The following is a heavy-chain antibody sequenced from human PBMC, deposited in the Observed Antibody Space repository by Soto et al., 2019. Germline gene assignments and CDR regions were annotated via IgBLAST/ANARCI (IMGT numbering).Heavy chain of an antibody. CDR3: ARDLITPYYYGSGSYYSPSGMDV. CDR1: GFTFSSYS. V-gene: IGHV3-21*01. CDR2: ISSSSSYI. Sequence: GGSLRLSCAASGFTFSSYSMNWVRQAPGKGLEWVSSISSSSSYIYYADSVKGRFTISRDNAKNSLYLQMNSLRAEDTAVYYCARDLITPYYYGSGSYYSPSGMDVWGQGTTVTVSS. D-gene: IGHD3-10*01. J-gene: IGHJ6*02.